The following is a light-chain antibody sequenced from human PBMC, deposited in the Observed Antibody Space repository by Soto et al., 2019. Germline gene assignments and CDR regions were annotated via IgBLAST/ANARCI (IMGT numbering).Light chain of an antibody. CDR2: KVS. J-gene: IGKJ5*01. CDR3: LQATHWVT. CDR1: RSLVHSDGNTY. V-gene: IGKV2-30*02. Sequence: DVVMTQSPLSLPVTLGQPASISCRSSRSLVHSDGNTYLHWFQQRPGQSPRRLIYKVSNRDSGVPDRFSGSGSGTDFTLEISRVEAEDVGLYYCLQATHWVTFGQGTRLDIK.